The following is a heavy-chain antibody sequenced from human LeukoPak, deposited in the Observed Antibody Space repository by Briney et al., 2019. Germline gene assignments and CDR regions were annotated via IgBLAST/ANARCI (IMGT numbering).Heavy chain of an antibody. V-gene: IGHV4-4*07. D-gene: IGHD3-10*01. J-gene: IGHJ5*02. CDR1: GGSISSYY. Sequence: KPSETLPLTCTVSGGSISSYYWSWIRQPAGKGLEWIGRIYTSGSTNYNPSLKSRVTMSVDTSKNQFSLKLSSVTAADTAVYYCAREGVSPGELLFLHNWFDPWGQGTLVTVSS. CDR2: IYTSGST. CDR3: AREGVSPGELLFLHNWFDP.